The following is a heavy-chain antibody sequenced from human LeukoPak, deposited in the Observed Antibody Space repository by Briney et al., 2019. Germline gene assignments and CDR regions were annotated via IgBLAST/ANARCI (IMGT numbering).Heavy chain of an antibody. J-gene: IGHJ4*02. CDR2: INPNSGGT. CDR3: ARESRPEGITMVRGVIN. V-gene: IGHV1-2*02. Sequence: GASVKVSCKASGYTFTGYYMHWVRQAPGQGLEWMGWINPNSGGTNYAQKFQGRVTMTRDTSISTAYMELSRLRSDDTAVYYCARESRPEGITMVRGVINWGQGTPVTVSS. CDR1: GYTFTGYY. D-gene: IGHD3-10*01.